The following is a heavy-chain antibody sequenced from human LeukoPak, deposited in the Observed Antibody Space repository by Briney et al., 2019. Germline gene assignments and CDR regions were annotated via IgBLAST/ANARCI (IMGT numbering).Heavy chain of an antibody. J-gene: IGHJ4*02. CDR3: ARVDPGYNYYFDY. CDR2: IYSGGST. Sequence: GGSLRLSCAASGFTFSSYAMYWVRQAPGKGLEWVSLIYSGGSTYYADSVKGRFTISRDNSKNTLYLQMNSLRAEDTAVYYCARVDPGYNYYFDYWGQGTLVTVSS. D-gene: IGHD1-1*01. CDR1: GFTFSSYA. V-gene: IGHV3-66*01.